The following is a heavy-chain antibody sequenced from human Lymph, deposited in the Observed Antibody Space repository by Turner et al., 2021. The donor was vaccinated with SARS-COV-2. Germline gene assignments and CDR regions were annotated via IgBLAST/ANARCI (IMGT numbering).Heavy chain of an antibody. V-gene: IGHV3-30*18. CDR3: AKDFGALEDDLFDI. Sequence: QVQLVESGGGVVQPGRSLRLPCAASGFTFSNYGMHWVRQAPGKGLEWVAVISYDGSNKYYADSVKGRFTISRDNSKNALYLQMNSLRAEDTAVYYYAKDFGALEDDLFDIWGQGTMVTVSS. CDR2: ISYDGSNK. J-gene: IGHJ3*02. D-gene: IGHD3-10*01. CDR1: GFTFSNYG.